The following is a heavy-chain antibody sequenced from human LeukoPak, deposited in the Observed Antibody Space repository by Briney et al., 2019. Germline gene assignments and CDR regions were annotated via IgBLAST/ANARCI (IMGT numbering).Heavy chain of an antibody. D-gene: IGHD2-15*01. CDR3: ARDLSRGLFDY. V-gene: IGHV3-21*01. CDR1: GFAFSNYG. J-gene: IGHJ4*02. CDR2: ISSSSSYI. Sequence: GGSLRLSCAASGFAFSNYGMNWVRQAPGKGLEWVSSISSSSSYIYYADSVKGRFTISRDNAKNSLYLQMNSLRAEDTAVYSCARDLSRGLFDYWGQGTLVTVSS.